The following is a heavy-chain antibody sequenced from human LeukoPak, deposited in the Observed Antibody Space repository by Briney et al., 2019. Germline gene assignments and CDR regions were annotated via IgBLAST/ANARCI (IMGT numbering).Heavy chain of an antibody. V-gene: IGHV3-30*18. J-gene: IGHJ5*02. CDR3: AKELRGYSYGLRNNWFDP. CDR1: GFTFSSYG. Sequence: PGRSLRLSCAASGFTFSSYGMHWVRQAPGKGREWVAVISYDGSNKYYADSVKGRFTISRDNSKNTLYLQMNSLRAEDTAVYYCAKELRGYSYGLRNNWFDPWGQRTLVTVSS. D-gene: IGHD5-18*01. CDR2: ISYDGSNK.